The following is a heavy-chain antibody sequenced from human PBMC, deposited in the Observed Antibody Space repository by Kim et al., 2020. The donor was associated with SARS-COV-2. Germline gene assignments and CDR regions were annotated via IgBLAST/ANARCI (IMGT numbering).Heavy chain of an antibody. J-gene: IGHJ6*02. CDR3: AREGGYYDSSGPSYYYYGMDV. D-gene: IGHD3-22*01. Sequence: SETLSLTCAVSGGSISSSNWWSWVRQPPGKGLEWIGEIYHSGSTNYNPSLKSRVTISVDKSKNQFSLKLSSVTAADTAVYYCAREGGYYDSSGPSYYYYGMDVWGQGTTVTVS. CDR1: GGSISSSNW. V-gene: IGHV4-4*02. CDR2: IYHSGST.